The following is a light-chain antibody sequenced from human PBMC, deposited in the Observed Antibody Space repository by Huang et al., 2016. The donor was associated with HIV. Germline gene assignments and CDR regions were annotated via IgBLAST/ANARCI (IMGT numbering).Light chain of an antibody. V-gene: IGKV3-11*01. CDR3: QQRSNSFT. CDR1: QSVSSY. CDR2: NAT. J-gene: IGKJ5*01. Sequence: EIVLTQSPATLSLSPGERATLSCRASQSVSSYLVWYQQKPGQAPRLLIYNATNSATGIPARFSGSGSVTDFTLTISSLESEDFAVYYCQQRSNSFTFGQGTRLEIK.